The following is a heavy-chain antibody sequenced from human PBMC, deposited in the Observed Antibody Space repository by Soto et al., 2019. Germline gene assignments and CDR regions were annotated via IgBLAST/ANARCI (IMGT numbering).Heavy chain of an antibody. J-gene: IGHJ4*02. CDR2: IYHSGST. V-gene: IGHV4-30-2*01. CDR3: ARGYDSSGYYGDYFDY. CDR1: GGSISSGGYS. Sequence: QLQLQESGSGLVKPSQTLSLTCAVSGGSISSGGYSWSWIRQPPGKGLEWIGYIYHSGSTYYNPSLKSRVTISVDRSKNQFSLKLSSVTAADTAVYYCARGYDSSGYYGDYFDYWGQGTLVTVSS. D-gene: IGHD3-22*01.